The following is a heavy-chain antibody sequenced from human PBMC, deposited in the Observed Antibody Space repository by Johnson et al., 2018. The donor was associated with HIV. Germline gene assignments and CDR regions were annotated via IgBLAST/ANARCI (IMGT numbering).Heavy chain of an antibody. J-gene: IGHJ3*02. V-gene: IGHV3-30-3*01. Sequence: QVQLVESGGGVVQPGRSLRLSCAASGFTFSSYAMHWVRQAPGKGLEWVAVISYDGSNKYYADSVKGRFTISRDNAKNSLYLQMNSLRAEDTALYYCARDISSGYHAFDIWGQGTMVTVSS. D-gene: IGHD3-22*01. CDR3: ARDISSGYHAFDI. CDR2: ISYDGSNK. CDR1: GFTFSSYA.